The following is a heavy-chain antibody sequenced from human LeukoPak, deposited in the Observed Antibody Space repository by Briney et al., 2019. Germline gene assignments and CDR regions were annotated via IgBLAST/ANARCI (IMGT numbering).Heavy chain of an antibody. CDR1: GHSISSGYY. Sequence: PSETLSLTCTVSGHSISSGYYWGWIRQPPGKGLEWIGSIYHSGSTYYNPSLKSRVTISVDTSKNQFSLRLRSVTAADTAVYYCARETSQKGAHYMDVWGKGTTVTISS. D-gene: IGHD3-16*01. V-gene: IGHV4-38-2*02. CDR3: ARETSQKGAHYMDV. J-gene: IGHJ6*03. CDR2: IYHSGST.